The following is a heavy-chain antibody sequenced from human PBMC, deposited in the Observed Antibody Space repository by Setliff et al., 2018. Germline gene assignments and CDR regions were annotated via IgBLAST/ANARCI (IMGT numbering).Heavy chain of an antibody. CDR2: IKQDGSEK. J-gene: IGHJ6*03. CDR1: GFTFSSYW. CDR3: AREKMATNYYYYYMDV. V-gene: IGHV3-7*01. D-gene: IGHD5-12*01. Sequence: GGSLRLSCAASGFTFSSYWMSWVRQAPGKGLEWVANIKQDGSEKYYVDSVKGRFTISRDNAKDSLYLQMNSLRAEDTAVYYCAREKMATNYYYYYMDVWGKGTTVTVSS.